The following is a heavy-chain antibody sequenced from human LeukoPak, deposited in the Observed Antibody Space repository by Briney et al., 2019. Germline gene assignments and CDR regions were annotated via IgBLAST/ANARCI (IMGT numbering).Heavy chain of an antibody. Sequence: PGGSLRLSCAASGFTFSSYGMHWVRQAPGKGLEWVAVISYDGSNKYYADSVKGRFTISRDNSKNTLYLQMNSLRAEDAAVYYCARDPARPGYYYYGMDVWGQGTTVTVSS. V-gene: IGHV3-30*03. D-gene: IGHD6-6*01. CDR2: ISYDGSNK. J-gene: IGHJ6*02. CDR3: ARDPARPGYYYYGMDV. CDR1: GFTFSSYG.